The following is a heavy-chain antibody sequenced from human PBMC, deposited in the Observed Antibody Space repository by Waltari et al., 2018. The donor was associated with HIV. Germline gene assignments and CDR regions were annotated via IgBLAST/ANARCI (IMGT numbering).Heavy chain of an antibody. CDR3: ARRTFADTNDY. J-gene: IGHJ4*02. V-gene: IGHV4-4*02. CDR2: IYQNGNT. D-gene: IGHD5-18*01. Sequence: QVQLQESGPGLVKPSGTLSLTCSVSYASIISHDWWSWIRQPPGKGLEWMGEIYQNGNTNYNPSLQSRVTISVDTSQNQFSLKLTSVTAADTAVYYCARRTFADTNDYWGQGTLVIVSS. CDR1: YASIISHDW.